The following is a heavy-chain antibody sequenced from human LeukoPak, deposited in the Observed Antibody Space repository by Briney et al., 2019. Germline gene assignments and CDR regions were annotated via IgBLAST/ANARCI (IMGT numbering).Heavy chain of an antibody. J-gene: IGHJ4*02. CDR3: AKDAQRGFDYSNSLEC. CDR2: IWSDGTET. CDR1: GFTYSHYG. Sequence: GGSLRLSCAASGFTYSHYGMHWVRQAPGKGLEWVAVIWSDGTETYYGDAVKGRFTISRDNSRNILYLQIDSLRGEDTAVYYCAKDAQRGFDYSNSLECWGQGTLVTVSS. D-gene: IGHD4-11*01. V-gene: IGHV3-33*06.